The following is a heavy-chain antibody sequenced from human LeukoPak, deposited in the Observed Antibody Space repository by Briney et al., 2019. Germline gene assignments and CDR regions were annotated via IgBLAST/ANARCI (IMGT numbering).Heavy chain of an antibody. V-gene: IGHV3-15*01. CDR2: IKSKARGGTT. J-gene: IGHJ4*02. D-gene: IGHD1-26*01. CDR3: TTSTLFSGSYPDDY. Sequence: GGSLRLSCAASGFTFSNAWMSWVRQAPGKGLEWIGRIKSKARGGTTDYAALVKGRFTISRDDSKNTLYMQMNGLKTEDTAVYYCTTSTLFSGSYPDDYWGQGTLVTVSS. CDR1: GFTFSNAW.